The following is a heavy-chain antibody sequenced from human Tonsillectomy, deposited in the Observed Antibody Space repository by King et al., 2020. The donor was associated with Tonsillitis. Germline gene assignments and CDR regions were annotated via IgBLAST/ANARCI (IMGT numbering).Heavy chain of an antibody. CDR3: ARLGYDVLTGYPNWFDP. CDR1: GGSISSGGYY. J-gene: IGHJ5*02. V-gene: IGHV4-31*01. CDR2: IYFMGST. Sequence: QLQESGPGLVKPSQTLSLTCTVSGGSISSGGYYWSWIRQHPGKGLEGIWYIYFMGSTYCHPSLKSLVTISVDTPKNQSSLNLSSVTASDTAVYYCARLGYDVLTGYPNWFDPWGQGTLVTVSS. D-gene: IGHD3-9*01.